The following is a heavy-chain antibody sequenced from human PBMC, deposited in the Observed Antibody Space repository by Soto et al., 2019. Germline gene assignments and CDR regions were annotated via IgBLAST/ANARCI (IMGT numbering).Heavy chain of an antibody. V-gene: IGHV3-21*01. J-gene: IGHJ6*03. CDR1: GFTFSSYD. CDR3: ARDLSWGSNWYYYMDV. Sequence: GSLRLSCAASGFTFSSYDMNWVRQAPGKGLEWVSSISSSSSDIDYADSVKGRFTVSRDNARNSLYLQMNSLRAEDTAVYYCARDLSWGSNWYYYMDVWGKGTTVTVSS. CDR2: ISSSSSDI. D-gene: IGHD7-27*01.